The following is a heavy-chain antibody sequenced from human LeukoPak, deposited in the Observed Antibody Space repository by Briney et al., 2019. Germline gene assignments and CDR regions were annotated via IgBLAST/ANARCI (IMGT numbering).Heavy chain of an antibody. CDR3: AKDCTPGIAIQRSFDY. D-gene: IGHD6-13*01. Sequence: GGSLRLSCAASGFTFSSYAMSWVRQAPGKGLEWVSAISGSGGSTYYADSVKGRFTISRDNSKNTLYLQMNSLRAEDTAVYYCAKDCTPGIAIQRSFDYWGQGTLVTVSS. CDR2: ISGSGGST. J-gene: IGHJ4*02. V-gene: IGHV3-23*01. CDR1: GFTFSSYA.